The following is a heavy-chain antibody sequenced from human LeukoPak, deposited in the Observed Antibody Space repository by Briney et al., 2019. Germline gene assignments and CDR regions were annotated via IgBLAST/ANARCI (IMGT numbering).Heavy chain of an antibody. CDR3: ARDRIEYSSGWYAIH. CDR1: GGSFSGYY. Sequence: SETLSLTCAVYGGSFSGYYWSWVRQPPGKGLEWIGEINHSGSTNYNPSLKSRVTISVDTSKNQFSLKLSSVTAADTAVYYCARDRIEYSSGWYAIHWGQGTLVTVSS. J-gene: IGHJ4*02. CDR2: INHSGST. D-gene: IGHD6-19*01. V-gene: IGHV4-34*01.